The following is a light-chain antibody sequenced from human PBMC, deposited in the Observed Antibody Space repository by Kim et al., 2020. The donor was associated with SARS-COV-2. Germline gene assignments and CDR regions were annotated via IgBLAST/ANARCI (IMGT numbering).Light chain of an antibody. V-gene: IGKV3-15*01. CDR1: QSVSSN. Sequence: EIVMTQSPATLSVSPGERATLSCRASQSVSSNLAWYQQKPGQAPRLLIYGASTRATGIPARFSGSGSGTEFTLTISSLQSEDFAVYYCQQYNNWPPWFGQVTRLEI. CDR3: QQYNNWPPW. CDR2: GAS. J-gene: IGKJ5*01.